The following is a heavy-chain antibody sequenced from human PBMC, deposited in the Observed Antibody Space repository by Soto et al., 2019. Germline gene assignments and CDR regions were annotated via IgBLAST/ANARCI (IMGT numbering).Heavy chain of an antibody. CDR3: ARNKKGPFDY. J-gene: IGHJ4*02. CDR2: IYPTGTT. V-gene: IGHV4-38-2*01. CDR1: GYFISNGYY. Sequence: PSETLSLTCAVSGYFISNGYYWDWIRQPPGKGLEWIRSIYPTGTTYYNPSLKSRVTISVDTSKNHFSLKLTSVTAADTAVYFFARNKKGPFDYWGKGPRVT.